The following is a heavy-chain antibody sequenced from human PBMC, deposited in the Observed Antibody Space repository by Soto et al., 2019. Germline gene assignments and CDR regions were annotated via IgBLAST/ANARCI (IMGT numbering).Heavy chain of an antibody. Sequence: EVQLLESGGGLVQPGGSLRLSCAASGFTFNSFAMSWVRQAPGKGLEWVAAISGGGDTTYYADSVKGRFTISRDNSKNTLYLQTNSLTAEDTAVYYCAKRTIFGVSRLFDYWGQGTLVTVSS. J-gene: IGHJ4*02. D-gene: IGHD3-3*01. V-gene: IGHV3-23*01. CDR1: GFTFNSFA. CDR2: ISGGGDTT. CDR3: AKRTIFGVSRLFDY.